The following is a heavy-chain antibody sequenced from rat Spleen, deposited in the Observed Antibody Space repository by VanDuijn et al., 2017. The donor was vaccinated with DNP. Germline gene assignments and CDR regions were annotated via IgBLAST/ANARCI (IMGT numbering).Heavy chain of an antibody. CDR3: ARHIWTGYYFDY. J-gene: IGHJ2*01. CDR2: ITNSGGST. V-gene: IGHV5S13*01. CDR1: GFTFSNYG. D-gene: IGHD5-1*01. Sequence: EVQLVESGGGLVQPGRSLKLSCAASGFTFSNYGMAWVRQAPTKGLEWVASITNSGGSTYYRDSVKGRITISRDNEKSTLYLQMDSLRSDDMATYYCARHIWTGYYFDYWGQGVMVTVSS.